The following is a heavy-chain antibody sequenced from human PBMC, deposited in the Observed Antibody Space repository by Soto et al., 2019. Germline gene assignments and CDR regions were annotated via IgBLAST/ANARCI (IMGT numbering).Heavy chain of an antibody. V-gene: IGHV4-59*02. CDR3: TRGKWFPRGYGMDV. CDR1: GDSVTSDY. J-gene: IGHJ6*02. D-gene: IGHD3-22*01. Sequence: QVQLQESGPGLVKPSETLSLTVSGDSVTSDYWSWIRQPPGKRLEYIGFIYLGGSANYNPSLESRVTISPDKSKNQLSLRLTSVTAVDTAVYYCTRGKWFPRGYGMDVWGRGTTVTVS. CDR2: IYLGGSA.